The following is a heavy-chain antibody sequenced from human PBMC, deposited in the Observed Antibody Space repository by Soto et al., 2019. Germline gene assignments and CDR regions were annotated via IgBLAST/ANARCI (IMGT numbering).Heavy chain of an antibody. Sequence: ASVKVSCKASGYTFTSYAMHWVRQAPGQRLEWMGWINAGNGNTKYSQKFQGRVTITRDTSASTAYMELSSLRSEDTAVYYCARGGVLRYFDWLFYFDYWGQGTLVTVSS. D-gene: IGHD3-9*01. J-gene: IGHJ4*02. CDR1: GYTFTSYA. V-gene: IGHV1-3*01. CDR3: ARGGVLRYFDWLFYFDY. CDR2: INAGNGNT.